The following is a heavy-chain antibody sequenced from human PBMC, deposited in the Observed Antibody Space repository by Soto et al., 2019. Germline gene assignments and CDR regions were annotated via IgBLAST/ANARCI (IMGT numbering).Heavy chain of an antibody. Sequence: SGPTLVNPTQTLTLTCTCSGFSLSTSGVGVGWIRQPPGKALEWLVFIYWDDDKRYSPSLRSRLTITKDTSKNQVVLTMTSMDPVDTATYYCAHRGEYNSDWNGGYLNFWGQGTLVTVSS. CDR3: AHRGEYNSDWNGGYLNF. CDR1: GFSLSTSGVG. D-gene: IGHD6-19*01. V-gene: IGHV2-5*02. J-gene: IGHJ4*02. CDR2: IYWDDDK.